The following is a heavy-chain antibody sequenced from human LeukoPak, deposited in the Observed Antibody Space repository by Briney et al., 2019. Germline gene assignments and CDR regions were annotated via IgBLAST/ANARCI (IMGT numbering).Heavy chain of an antibody. Sequence: SETLSLPCTVSVGSISSSSYYWGWIRQPPGKGLEWIGSIYYSGSTYYNPSLKSRVTISVDTSKNQFSLKLSSVTAADTAVFYCARENSGSYREFDYWGQGTLVTVSS. J-gene: IGHJ4*02. D-gene: IGHD1-26*01. V-gene: IGHV4-39*07. CDR3: ARENSGSYREFDY. CDR2: IYYSGST. CDR1: VGSISSSSYY.